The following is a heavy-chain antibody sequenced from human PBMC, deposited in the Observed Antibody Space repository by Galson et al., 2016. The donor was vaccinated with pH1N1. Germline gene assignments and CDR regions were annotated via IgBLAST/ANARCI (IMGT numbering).Heavy chain of an antibody. D-gene: IGHD4-23*01. V-gene: IGHV2-70*01. Sequence: PALVKPTQTLTLTCTFSGFSLSTSGMCVSWIRQPPGKALEWLALIDWDDDKYYSTSLKTRLTISKYTSKNQVVLTMTNMDPVDTATYYCARMVYGDNLKNFDYWGQGTLVTVSS. CDR2: IDWDDDK. CDR3: ARMVYGDNLKNFDY. CDR1: GFSLSTSGMC. J-gene: IGHJ4*02.